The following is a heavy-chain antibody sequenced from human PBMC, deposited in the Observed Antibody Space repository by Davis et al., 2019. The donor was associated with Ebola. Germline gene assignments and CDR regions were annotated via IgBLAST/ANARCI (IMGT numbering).Heavy chain of an antibody. V-gene: IGHV1-18*04. Sequence: ASVKISCKASGYTSTSYGITWGRQAPGQGLEWMGWINPHNGNTNYAQNVQGRVTMTTDTSTSTAYMEVGILRSDDTAVYYCARAQFPTTSDHWGQGTLVTVSS. D-gene: IGHD1-1*01. CDR3: ARAQFPTTSDH. CDR1: GYTSTSYG. CDR2: INPHNGNT. J-gene: IGHJ4*02.